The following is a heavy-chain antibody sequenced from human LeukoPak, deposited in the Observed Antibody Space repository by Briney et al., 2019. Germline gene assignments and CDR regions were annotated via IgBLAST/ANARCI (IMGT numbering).Heavy chain of an antibody. V-gene: IGHV3-7*01. J-gene: IGHJ3*01. CDR1: RFTFSNHY. Sequence: PGGSLRLSCVASRFTFSNHYMSWVRQAPGKGLEWVATIKPDGSETFYVDSVKSRFTVSRDNAKNSLYLQMSSLRAEDTAVYHCARNLVHLWNVFDFWGLGTMVTVSS. CDR2: IKPDGSET. CDR3: ARNLVHLWNVFDF. D-gene: IGHD5-18*01.